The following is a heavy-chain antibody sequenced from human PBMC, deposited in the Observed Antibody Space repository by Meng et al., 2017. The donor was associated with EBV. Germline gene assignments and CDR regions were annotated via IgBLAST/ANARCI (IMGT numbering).Heavy chain of an antibody. D-gene: IGHD6-19*01. J-gene: IGHJ5*02. CDR1: GDSISSFSS. CDR3: ARPFPSWESPRLDPFGA. CDR2: VHYTGST. V-gene: IGHV4-39*01. Sequence: QLQLRESGPGQVRPSETLSLTCTASGDSISSFSSWGWIRQPPGRGLEGIGSVHYTGSTYYSPSLKSRVTVSVDTSKNQFSLRLTSVTAADTAVYYCARPFPSWESPRLDPFGAWGQGPLVTVDS.